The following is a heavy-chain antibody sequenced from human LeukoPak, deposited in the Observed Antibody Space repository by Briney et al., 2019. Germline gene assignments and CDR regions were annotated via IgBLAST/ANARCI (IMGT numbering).Heavy chain of an antibody. D-gene: IGHD3-22*01. CDR3: ARLYDSSGYYPSDAFDI. CDR2: IYYSGST. Sequence: SETLSLTCAVYGGSFSGYYWSWIRQPPGKGLEWIGYIYYSGSTNYNPSLKSRVTISVDTSKNQFSLKLSSVTAADTAVYYCARLYDSSGYYPSDAFDIWGQGTMVTVSS. CDR1: GGSFSGYY. V-gene: IGHV4-59*08. J-gene: IGHJ3*02.